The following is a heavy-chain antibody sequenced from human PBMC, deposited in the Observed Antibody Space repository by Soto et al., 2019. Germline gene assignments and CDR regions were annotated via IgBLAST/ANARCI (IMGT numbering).Heavy chain of an antibody. CDR3: ATRPEYYYGSGSYPQPYYYYGMDV. J-gene: IGHJ6*02. CDR1: GGTFSSYA. D-gene: IGHD3-10*01. Sequence: GASVTVSCTDSGGTFSSYAISWVRQAHGQGLEWMGGIIPIFGTANYAQKFQGRVTITADESTSTAYMELSSLRSEDTAVYYCATRPEYYYGSGSYPQPYYYYGMDVWGQGTTVTVSS. V-gene: IGHV1-69*13. CDR2: IIPIFGTA.